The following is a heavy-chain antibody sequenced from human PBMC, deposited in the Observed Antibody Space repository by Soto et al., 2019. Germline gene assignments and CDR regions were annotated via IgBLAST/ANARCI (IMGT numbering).Heavy chain of an antibody. Sequence: PSETLSLTCTVSGGSISSYYWSWIRQPPGKGLEWIWYIYYSGSTNYNPSLKRRVTISVNTYKNQFSLKLSSVTAADTAVYYCASGGYGSGSRKFDYWGQGTLVTVSS. CDR3: ASGGYGSGSRKFDY. CDR2: IYYSGST. D-gene: IGHD3-10*01. J-gene: IGHJ4*02. CDR1: GGSISSYY. V-gene: IGHV4-59*12.